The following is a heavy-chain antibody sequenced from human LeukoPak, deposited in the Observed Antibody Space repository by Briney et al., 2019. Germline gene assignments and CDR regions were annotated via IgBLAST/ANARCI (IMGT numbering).Heavy chain of an antibody. CDR1: GFTFSSYW. CDR3: ARRFGGSGSYVYDY. Sequence: GGSLRLSCAASGFTFSSYWMHWVRQAPGKGLMWVSRINSDGSSTSYADSVKGRFTISRDNAKNTLYLQMNSLRAEDTAVYYCARRFGGSGSYVYDYWGQGTLVTVSS. J-gene: IGHJ4*02. D-gene: IGHD3-10*01. V-gene: IGHV3-74*01. CDR2: INSDGSST.